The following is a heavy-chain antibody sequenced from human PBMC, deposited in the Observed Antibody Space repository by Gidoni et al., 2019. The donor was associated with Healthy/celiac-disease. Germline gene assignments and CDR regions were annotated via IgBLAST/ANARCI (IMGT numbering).Heavy chain of an antibody. D-gene: IGHD3-3*01. V-gene: IGHV3-49*05. Sequence: EVQLVESGGGLVKPGRSLRLSCTASGFTFGDYAMSWFRQAPGKGLEWVGFIRSKAYGGTTEYAASVKGRFTISRDDSKSIAYLQMNSLKTEDTAVYYCTRVPSYYDFWSGLLESYFDYWGQGTLVTVSS. CDR1: GFTFGDYA. CDR2: IRSKAYGGTT. J-gene: IGHJ4*02. CDR3: TRVPSYYDFWSGLLESYFDY.